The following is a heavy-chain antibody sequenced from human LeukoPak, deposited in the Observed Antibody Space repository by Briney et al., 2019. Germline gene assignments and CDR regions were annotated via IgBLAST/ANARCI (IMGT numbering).Heavy chain of an antibody. CDR1: GFTYNSYG. CDR2: IRCDGSNK. Sequence: GGSLRLSCAASGFTYNSYGMHWVRQAPGKGLEWVAFIRCDGSNKYHAVSVKGRFTISRYTSKNTVYLQMNSLRAEDTAVYFCAKEYGYDYSYCYSMDVWGKGTTVTISS. J-gene: IGHJ6*03. V-gene: IGHV3-30*02. CDR3: AKEYGYDYSYCYSMDV. D-gene: IGHD5-12*01.